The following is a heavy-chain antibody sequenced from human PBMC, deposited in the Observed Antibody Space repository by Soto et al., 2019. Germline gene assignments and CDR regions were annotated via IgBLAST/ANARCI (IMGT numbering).Heavy chain of an antibody. CDR3: AKGLIGYCSGGSCYGAFDI. Sequence: GGSLRLSCAASGFTFSSYAMSWVRQAPGKGLEWVSAISGSGGSTYYADSVKGRFTISRDNSKNTLYLQMNSLRAEDTAVYYCAKGLIGYCSGGSCYGAFDIWGQGTMVTVSS. CDR1: GFTFSSYA. V-gene: IGHV3-23*01. J-gene: IGHJ3*02. CDR2: ISGSGGST. D-gene: IGHD2-15*01.